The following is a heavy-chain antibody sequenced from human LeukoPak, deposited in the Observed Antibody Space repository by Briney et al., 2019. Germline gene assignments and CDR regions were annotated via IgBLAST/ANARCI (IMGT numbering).Heavy chain of an antibody. CDR2: IKRDGSEK. CDR3: ARVYHSSSGRAIDY. V-gene: IGHV3-7*01. D-gene: IGHD6-6*01. J-gene: IGHJ4*02. CDR1: RFTFTSYW. Sequence: GGSLRLSCAASRFTFTSYWMSWVRQAPGKGLEWVANIKRDGSEKYYVDSVKGRFTISRDNAKNSLYLQMNSLRAEDTAVYYCARVYHSSSGRAIDYWGQGTLVTVSS.